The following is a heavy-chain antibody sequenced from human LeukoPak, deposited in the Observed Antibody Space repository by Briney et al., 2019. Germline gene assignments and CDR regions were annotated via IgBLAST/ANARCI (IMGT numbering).Heavy chain of an antibody. V-gene: IGHV3-23*01. CDR2: ISNSGGST. CDR1: GFTFTTYA. Sequence: PGGALRLSCAASGFTFTTYAMSWVRQAPGKGLEGVSTISNSGGSTYYADSVGGRFTISRDNSKNTLYLQMNSLRAEDMAVYYCAKSHSVEQRGYFDYWGQGTLVTVSS. J-gene: IGHJ4*02. CDR3: AKSHSVEQRGYFDY. D-gene: IGHD1/OR15-1a*01.